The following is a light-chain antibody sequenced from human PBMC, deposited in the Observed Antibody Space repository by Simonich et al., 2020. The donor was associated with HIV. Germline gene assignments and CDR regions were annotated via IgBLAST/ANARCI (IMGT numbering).Light chain of an antibody. Sequence: QSALTQPASVSGSPGQSITISCTGTSSDVGGYNYVSWYQQHTGKAPKLMIYDVSKRPSGVSNRFSGSKSGNTASLTISGLQAEDEADYYCSSYIISGVFGGGTKLTVL. V-gene: IGLV2-14*01. CDR1: SSDVGGYNY. J-gene: IGLJ3*02. CDR2: DVS. CDR3: SSYIISGV.